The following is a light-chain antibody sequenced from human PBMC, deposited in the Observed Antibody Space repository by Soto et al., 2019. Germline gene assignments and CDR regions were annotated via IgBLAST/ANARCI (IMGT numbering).Light chain of an antibody. Sequence: QSALTQPASVSGSPGQSITISCTGTSSDVGSYNLVSWYQQHPGKAPKLMIYEDNKRPSGVSNHFSGSKSGNTASLTLSGLQAEDEAHYYCCSYAPISTVVFGGWTKLTVL. V-gene: IGLV2-23*01. J-gene: IGLJ3*02. CDR1: SSDVGSYNL. CDR3: CSYAPISTVV. CDR2: EDN.